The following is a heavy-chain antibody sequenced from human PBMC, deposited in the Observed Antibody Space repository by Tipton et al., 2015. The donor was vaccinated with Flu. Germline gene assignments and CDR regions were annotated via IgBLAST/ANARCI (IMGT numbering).Heavy chain of an antibody. J-gene: IGHJ5*02. CDR2: ISSSGSTI. CDR3: ARYGDSQYNWFDP. CDR1: GFTFSSYE. Sequence: SLRLSCAASGFTFSSYEMNWVRQAPGKGLEWVSYISSSGSTIYYADSAKGRFTISRDNAKNSLYLQMNSLRAEDTAVYYCARYGDSQYNWFDPWGKGTLVTASS. V-gene: IGHV3-48*03. D-gene: IGHD4-17*01.